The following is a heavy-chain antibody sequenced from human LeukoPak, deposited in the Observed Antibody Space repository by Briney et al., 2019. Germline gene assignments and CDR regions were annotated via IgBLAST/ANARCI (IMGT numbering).Heavy chain of an antibody. CDR1: GGTFSSYA. V-gene: IGHV1-69*05. CDR3: ARDMGSFATFVDY. Sequence: SVKVSCKASGGTFSSYAISWVRQAPGQGLEWMGGIIPIFGTANYAQKFQGRVTITTDESTSTVYMELSSLRSEDTAVYYCARDMGSFATFVDYWGQGTLVTVSS. J-gene: IGHJ4*02. D-gene: IGHD3-3*01. CDR2: IIPIFGTA.